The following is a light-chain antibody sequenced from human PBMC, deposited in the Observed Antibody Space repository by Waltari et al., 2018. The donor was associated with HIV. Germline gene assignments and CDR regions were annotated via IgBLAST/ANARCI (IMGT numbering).Light chain of an antibody. CDR2: DVS. CDR1: SSEVGGYNY. V-gene: IGLV2-14*03. Sequence: QSALTQPAPVSGSPGQPITISCTGTSSEVGGYNYVSWYQQHPGKAPKLMIYDVSKRPSGVSNRFSGSKSGNTASLTISGLQAEDEADYYCSSYTSSSTLGVFGTGTKVTVL. J-gene: IGLJ1*01. CDR3: SSYTSSSTLGV.